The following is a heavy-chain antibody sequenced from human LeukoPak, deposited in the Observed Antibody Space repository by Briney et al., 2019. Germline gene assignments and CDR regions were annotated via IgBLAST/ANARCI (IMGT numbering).Heavy chain of an antibody. CDR2: IYYSGST. CDR1: GGPISSYY. D-gene: IGHD1-26*01. CDR3: ARGIEWMGATTFDY. V-gene: IGHV4-59*01. Sequence: SETLSLTCTVSGGPISSYYWSWIRQPPGKGLEWIGYIYYSGSTNYNPSLKSRVTISVDTSKNQFSLKLSSVTAADTAVYYCARGIEWMGATTFDYWGQGTLVTVSS. J-gene: IGHJ4*02.